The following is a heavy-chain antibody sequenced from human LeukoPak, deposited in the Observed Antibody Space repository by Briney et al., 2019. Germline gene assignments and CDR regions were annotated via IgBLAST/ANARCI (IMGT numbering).Heavy chain of an antibody. D-gene: IGHD5-18*01. J-gene: IGHJ4*02. CDR3: ARVSGGMVTWDY. CDR1: GYTSTGYY. Sequence: ASVKVSCKASGYTSTGYYMHWVRQAPGQGLEWMGWINPNSGGTNYAQKFQGRVTMTRDTSISTAYMELSRLRSDDTAVYYCARVSGGMVTWDYWGQGTLVTVSS. V-gene: IGHV1-2*02. CDR2: INPNSGGT.